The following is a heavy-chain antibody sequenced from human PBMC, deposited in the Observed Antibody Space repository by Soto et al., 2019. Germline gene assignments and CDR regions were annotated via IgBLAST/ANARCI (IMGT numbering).Heavy chain of an antibody. J-gene: IGHJ5*02. CDR3: ARGQLDRTQRDDWFDP. CDR2: INPNSGGT. Sequence: GASVKVSCKASGYTFTGYYMHWVRQAPGQGLEWMGWINPNSGGTNYAQKFQGWVTMARNTSISTAYMELSSLRSEDTAGYYCARGQLDRTQRDDWFDPWGQGTLVTVSS. V-gene: IGHV1-2*04. CDR1: GYTFTGYY. D-gene: IGHD1-1*01.